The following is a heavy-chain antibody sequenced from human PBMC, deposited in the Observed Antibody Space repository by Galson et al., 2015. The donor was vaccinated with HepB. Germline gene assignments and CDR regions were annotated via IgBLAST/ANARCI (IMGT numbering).Heavy chain of an antibody. D-gene: IGHD2-15*01. Sequence: SVKVSCKASGYTFTGYYMHWVRQAPGQGLEWMGRINPNSGGTNYAQKFQGRVTMTRDTSISTAYMELRSLRSDDTAVYYCARDLVAYCSGGSCYPHFFPFDYWGQGTLVTVSS. CDR1: GYTFTGYY. V-gene: IGHV1-2*06. CDR3: ARDLVAYCSGGSCYPHFFPFDY. CDR2: INPNSGGT. J-gene: IGHJ4*02.